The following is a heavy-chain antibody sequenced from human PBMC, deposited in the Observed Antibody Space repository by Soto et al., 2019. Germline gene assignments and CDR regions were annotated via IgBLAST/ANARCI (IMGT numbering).Heavy chain of an antibody. V-gene: IGHV4-4*07. J-gene: IGHJ5*02. CDR1: GASINIYY. CDR3: ARDDYYDSNNWLDP. D-gene: IGHD3-22*01. Sequence: SETLSLTCTVSGASINIYYWSWIRQAAGKGLEWIGRIYSTGTANYNPSLKSRVTMSVDTYENQISLRLSSVTAADTAVYYCARDDYYDSNNWLDPWGQGTLVTVS. CDR2: IYSTGTA.